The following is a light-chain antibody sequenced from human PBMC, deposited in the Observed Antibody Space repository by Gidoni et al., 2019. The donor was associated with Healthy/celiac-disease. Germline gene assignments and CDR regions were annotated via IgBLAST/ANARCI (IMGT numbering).Light chain of an antibody. CDR1: QSISSY. CDR2: ASS. V-gene: IGKV1-39*01. J-gene: IGKJ2*01. Sequence: DIQMTQSPSSLSASVGDRVTITCRASQSISSYLNWYQQKPGKAPKLLIYASSSLQSWVPSRFSCSGSGTDFTLTISSLQPEDFATYYCQQSYSTPQSNPFGQXTKLEIK. CDR3: QQSYSTPQSNP.